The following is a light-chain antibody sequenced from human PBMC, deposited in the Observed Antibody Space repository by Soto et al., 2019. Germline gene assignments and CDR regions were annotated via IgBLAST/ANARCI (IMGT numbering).Light chain of an antibody. CDR1: RSIIYTDGNTY. V-gene: IGKV2-30*01. J-gene: IGKJ2*01. Sequence: DVVMTQSPLSLPVTLGQPASISCRASRSIIYTDGNTYLNWFHQRPGQSPRRLFAKVSNRDSGVPDRFGGSGYGTDCTLKISREEAEDVGLYYCMQGTHWPYTFGEGTKLEIK. CDR2: KVS. CDR3: MQGTHWPYT.